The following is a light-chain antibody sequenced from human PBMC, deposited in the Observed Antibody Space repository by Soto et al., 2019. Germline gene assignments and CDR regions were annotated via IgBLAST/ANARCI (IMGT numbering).Light chain of an antibody. J-gene: IGKJ1*01. CDR3: QQYGRLSRA. CDR2: GAS. CDR1: QIVGSDF. V-gene: IGKV3-20*01. Sequence: EIVLTQSPGTLSLSPGDGATLSCRASQIVGSDFLAWYQQRPGQPPRILIFGASGRAAGIPDRFSGSGSGTDFPLTISRLEPEDFAVYYCQQYGRLSRAFGQGTKVEI.